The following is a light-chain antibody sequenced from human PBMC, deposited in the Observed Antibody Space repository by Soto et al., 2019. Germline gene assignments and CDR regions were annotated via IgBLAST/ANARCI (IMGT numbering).Light chain of an antibody. CDR1: QAIRSA. V-gene: IGKV1-6*01. CDR3: LLDFNYFWA. J-gene: IGKJ1*01. CDR2: AAS. Sequence: AIQLTQSPSSLSASVGDRVTITCRASQAIRSAFGWYQQRPGKVPKLLIYAASTLQRGVPSRFSGSGFGTDFTLTISSLQPEDFATYYCLLDFNYFWAFGQGTKVEVK.